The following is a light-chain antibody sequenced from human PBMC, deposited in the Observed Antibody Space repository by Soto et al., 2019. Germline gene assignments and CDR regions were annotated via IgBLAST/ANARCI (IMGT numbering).Light chain of an antibody. Sequence: QSALTQPASVSGSPGQSITISCTGTSSDVGASKYVSWYQQHPGKAPKLMIYEVSNRPSGVSNRFSGSKSGNTASLTISGLQAEDEADYYCSSYTSTITVLFGGGTKLT. V-gene: IGLV2-14*01. CDR3: SSYTSTITVL. CDR2: EVS. J-gene: IGLJ2*01. CDR1: SSDVGASKY.